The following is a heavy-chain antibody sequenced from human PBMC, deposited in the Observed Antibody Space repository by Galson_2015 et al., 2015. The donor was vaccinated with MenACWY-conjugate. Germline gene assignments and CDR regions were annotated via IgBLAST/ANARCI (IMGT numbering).Heavy chain of an antibody. CDR2: ISPGDSYT. J-gene: IGHJ6*02. D-gene: IGHD1-26*01. CDR3: TRHPPGGRGMDV. CDR1: GYSFPTYW. Sequence: QSGAKVKKPGESLKISCKGSGYSFPTYWIGWVRQMPGKGLEWMGFISPGDSYTRYNPAFQGQVTISADKSISTAYLQWNSLQASDTAMYYCTRHPPGGRGMDVWGQGTTVTVSS. V-gene: IGHV5-51*01.